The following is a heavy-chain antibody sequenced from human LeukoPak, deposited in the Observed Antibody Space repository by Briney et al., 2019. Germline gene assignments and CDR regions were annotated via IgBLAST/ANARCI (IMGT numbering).Heavy chain of an antibody. CDR3: ARDPGWGAFDY. J-gene: IGHJ4*02. V-gene: IGHV3-7*01. CDR1: EFTFSHSW. D-gene: IGHD3-16*01. Sequence: PGGSRRLSCAASEFTFSHSWMSWVRQSPGKGLEWVADINPDAGVKMYVDSVKGRFTISRDNAKNSLYLQMDSLRVDDTAVYYCARDPGWGAFDYWGQGTLLSVSS. CDR2: INPDAGVK.